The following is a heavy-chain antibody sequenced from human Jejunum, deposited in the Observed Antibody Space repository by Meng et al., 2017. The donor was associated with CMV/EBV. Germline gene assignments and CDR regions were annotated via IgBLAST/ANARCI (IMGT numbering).Heavy chain of an antibody. CDR1: YSFTNNG. J-gene: IGHJ4*02. V-gene: IGHV1-18*01. Sequence: YSFTNNGIGWVRQAPGQGLEWMGWISTYDGKTDYAQNLQGRVTMTMDTSMNTANMELGSLTSDDTAVYFCARRIAAIGPLYYFDSWGQGTRVTVSS. CDR3: ARRIAAIGPLYYFDS. D-gene: IGHD6-13*01. CDR2: ISTYDGKT.